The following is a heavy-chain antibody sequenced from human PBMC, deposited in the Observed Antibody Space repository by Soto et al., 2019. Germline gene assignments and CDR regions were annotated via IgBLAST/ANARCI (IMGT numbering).Heavy chain of an antibody. CDR1: GFTFSSYA. D-gene: IGHD3-10*01. V-gene: IGHV3-23*01. Sequence: GGSLRLSCAASGFTFSSYAMSWVRQAPGKGLEWVSLISGSGTGTYYADSVKGRFTISRDNPKNTLYLQMNSLRAEDSALYFCAKVDGSGSYVAFDIWGQGTMVTVSS. CDR2: ISGSGTGT. CDR3: AKVDGSGSYVAFDI. J-gene: IGHJ3*02.